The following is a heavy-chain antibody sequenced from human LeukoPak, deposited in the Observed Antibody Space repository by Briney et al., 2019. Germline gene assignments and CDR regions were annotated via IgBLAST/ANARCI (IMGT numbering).Heavy chain of an antibody. CDR3: AKDDPPATEHFTSSF. J-gene: IGHJ4*02. Sequence: GGSLRLSCATSGFTFSTYPMSWARQAPGKGLEWVSSIRGGGGNTYYADSVKGRFTISRDDAKNTLFLQMNSLRPDDTALYFCAKDDPPATEHFTSSFWGQGTLVTVSS. CDR2: IRGGGGNT. V-gene: IGHV3-23*01. CDR1: GFTFSTYP. D-gene: IGHD2-2*01.